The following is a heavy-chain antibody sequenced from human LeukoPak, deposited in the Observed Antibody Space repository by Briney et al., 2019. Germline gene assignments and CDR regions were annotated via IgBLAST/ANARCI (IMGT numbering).Heavy chain of an antibody. CDR1: GDSISSGDYY. V-gene: IGHV4-30-4*01. Sequence: RPSETLSLTCAVSGDSISSGDYYWSWIRQPPGKGLEWIGHIYYSGSTYYNPSLKSRVTMSVDTSKNQFSLKLSSVTAADTAVYYCARGGDTAMVPDAFDIWGQGTMVTVSS. CDR2: IYYSGST. J-gene: IGHJ3*02. CDR3: ARGGDTAMVPDAFDI. D-gene: IGHD5-18*01.